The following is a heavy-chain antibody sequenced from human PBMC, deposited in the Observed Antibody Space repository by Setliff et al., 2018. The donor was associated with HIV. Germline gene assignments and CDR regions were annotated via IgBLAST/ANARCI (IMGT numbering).Heavy chain of an antibody. Sequence: SETLSLTCTVSGGPITSTPYYRNWIRQSPGKGLEWSVEVNHNGNINYNPSLKSRVTMSIDTSQNQFSLKLTSVTATDTAVYYCARHRYSSSINWFDPWGQGTLVTSPQ. J-gene: IGHJ5*02. CDR2: VNHNGNI. V-gene: IGHV4-39*01. D-gene: IGHD6-13*01. CDR1: GGPITSTPYY. CDR3: ARHRYSSSINWFDP.